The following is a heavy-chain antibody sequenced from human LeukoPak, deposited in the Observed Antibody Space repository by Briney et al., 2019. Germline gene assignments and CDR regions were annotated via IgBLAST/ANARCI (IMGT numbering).Heavy chain of an antibody. V-gene: IGHV4-39*07. CDR2: IYYSGST. CDR1: GGSISSSSYY. J-gene: IGHJ4*02. CDR3: ARVRRYSYGYTAYYFDY. Sequence: SETLSLTCTVSGGSISSSSYYWGWIRQPPGKGLEWIGSIYYSGSTYYNPSLKSRVTISVDTSKNQFSLKLSSVTAADTALYYCARVRRYSYGYTAYYFDYWGQGTLATVSS. D-gene: IGHD5-18*01.